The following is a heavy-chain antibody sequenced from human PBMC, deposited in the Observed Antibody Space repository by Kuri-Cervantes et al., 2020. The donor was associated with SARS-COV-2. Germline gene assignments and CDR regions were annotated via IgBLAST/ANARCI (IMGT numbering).Heavy chain of an antibody. V-gene: IGHV3-64*01. CDR3: ARMGEPYYMDV. D-gene: IGHD3-16*01. Sequence: GESLKISCAASGFTFSSYAMHWVRQAPGKGLEYVSAISSNGGSTYYANSVKGRFTISRDNSKNTLYLQMGSLRAEDMAVYYCARMGEPYYMDVWGKGTTVTVSS. CDR1: GFTFSSYA. CDR2: ISSNGGST. J-gene: IGHJ6*03.